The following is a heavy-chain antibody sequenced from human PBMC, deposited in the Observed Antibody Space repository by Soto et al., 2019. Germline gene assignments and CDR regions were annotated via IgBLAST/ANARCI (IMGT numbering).Heavy chain of an antibody. V-gene: IGHV1-69*01. J-gene: IGHJ5*02. CDR2: IIPIFGTA. Sequence: QVQLVQSGAEVKKPGSSVKVSCKASRGTFSSYAISWVRQAPGQGLEWMGGIIPIFGTANYAQKFQGRVTITADESTSTAYMELSSLRSEDTAVYYCARDRAQLEYSSSDVWFDPWGQGTLVTVSS. CDR1: RGTFSSYA. D-gene: IGHD6-6*01. CDR3: ARDRAQLEYSSSDVWFDP.